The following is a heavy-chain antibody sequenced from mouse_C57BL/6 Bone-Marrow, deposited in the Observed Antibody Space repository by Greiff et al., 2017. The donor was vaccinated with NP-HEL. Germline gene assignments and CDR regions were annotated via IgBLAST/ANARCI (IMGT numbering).Heavy chain of an antibody. CDR1: GYTFTSYG. V-gene: IGHV1-81*01. D-gene: IGHD2-4*01. J-gene: IGHJ3*01. Sequence: QVQLKQSGAELARPGASVKLSCKASGYTFTSYGISWVKQRTGQGLEWIGEINPRSGNTYYNEKFKGKATLTADKSSSTAYMELRSLTSEDSADYSGARYDYDSWVAYWGQGTLVTVSA. CDR3: ARYDYDSWVAY. CDR2: INPRSGNT.